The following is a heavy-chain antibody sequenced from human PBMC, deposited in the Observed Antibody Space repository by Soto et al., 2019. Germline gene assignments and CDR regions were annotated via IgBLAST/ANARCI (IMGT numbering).Heavy chain of an antibody. CDR2: IYYSGST. Sequence: ASETLSLTCTVSGGSISSYYWSWIRQPPGKGLECIGYIYYSGSTNYNPSLKSRVTISVDTSKNQFSLKLSSVTAADTAVYYCARQGQQLWAPFDYWGQGTLVTVS. V-gene: IGHV4-59*08. CDR3: ARQGQQLWAPFDY. J-gene: IGHJ4*02. CDR1: GGSISSYY. D-gene: IGHD5-18*01.